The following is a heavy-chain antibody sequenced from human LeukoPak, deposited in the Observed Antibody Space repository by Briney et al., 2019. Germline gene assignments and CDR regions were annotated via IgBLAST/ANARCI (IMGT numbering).Heavy chain of an antibody. CDR3: ARAATYYYDSSGYYFGGDAFDI. V-gene: IGHV1-2*02. D-gene: IGHD3-22*01. CDR1: GYTFTGYY. CDR2: TNPNSGGT. Sequence: ASVKVSCKASGYTFTGYYMHWVRQAPGQGLEWMGWTNPNSGGTNYAQKFQGRVTMTRDTSISTAYMELSRLRSDDTAVYYCARAATYYYDSSGYYFGGDAFDIWGQGTMVTVSS. J-gene: IGHJ3*02.